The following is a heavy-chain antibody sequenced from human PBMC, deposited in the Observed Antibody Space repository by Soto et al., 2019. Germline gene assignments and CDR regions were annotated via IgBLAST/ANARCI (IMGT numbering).Heavy chain of an antibody. V-gene: IGHV3-30*03. CDR3: ATKVRVTNYLYYGMDV. D-gene: IGHD2-21*02. CDR1: GFSFNTSG. Sequence: QVQLVESGGGVVQPGRALRLSCAASGFSFNTSGMHWVRQAPGKGLEWVAVIAFDGSQEFYGDSVRGRFTISRDNSKNTLFLQMKSLTPVDTAVYYCATKVRVTNYLYYGMDVWGQGTTVTVSS. CDR2: IAFDGSQE. J-gene: IGHJ6*02.